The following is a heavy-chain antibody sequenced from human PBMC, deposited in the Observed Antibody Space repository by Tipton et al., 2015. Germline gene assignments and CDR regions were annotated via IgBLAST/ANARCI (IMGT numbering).Heavy chain of an antibody. Sequence: LVKPTQTLSLTCAISGDSVSSNSATWNWIRQSPSRGLEWLGRTYYRSKWYNDYPVSVNSRITINPDTSKNQFSLHLNSVTPEDTAVYYCARDLWVSGSYYWFFDLWGRGTLVTVSS. V-gene: IGHV6-1*01. CDR2: TYYRSKWYN. J-gene: IGHJ2*01. CDR3: ARDLWVSGSYYWFFDL. D-gene: IGHD1-26*01. CDR1: GDSVSSNSAT.